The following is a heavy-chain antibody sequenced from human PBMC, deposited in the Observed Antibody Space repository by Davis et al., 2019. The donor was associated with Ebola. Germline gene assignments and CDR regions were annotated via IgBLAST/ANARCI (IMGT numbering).Heavy chain of an antibody. CDR1: GYTFTGYY. J-gene: IGHJ4*02. CDR3: ARSRLGDSPDNFDY. Sequence: ASVKVSCKASGYTFTGYYMHWVRQAPGQGLEWMGWINPNSGGTNYAQKFQGRVTMTRDTSISTAYMELSRLRSDDTAVYYCARSRLGDSPDNFDYWGQGTLVTVSS. D-gene: IGHD2-21*02. CDR2: INPNSGGT. V-gene: IGHV1-2*02.